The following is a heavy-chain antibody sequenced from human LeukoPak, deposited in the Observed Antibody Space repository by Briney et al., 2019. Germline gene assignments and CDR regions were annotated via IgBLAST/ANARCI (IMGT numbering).Heavy chain of an antibody. Sequence: PGGSLRLSCAASGFTFSSYNMNWVRQAPGEGLEWVSSISSSSSYIYYADSVKGRFTISRDNVNNSLYLQMNSLRAEDTAVYYCARDQGTNFYDSSGYKAFDILGQGTMVIVSS. CDR2: ISSSSSYI. V-gene: IGHV3-21*06. D-gene: IGHD3-22*01. CDR1: GFTFSSYN. J-gene: IGHJ3*02. CDR3: ARDQGTNFYDSSGYKAFDI.